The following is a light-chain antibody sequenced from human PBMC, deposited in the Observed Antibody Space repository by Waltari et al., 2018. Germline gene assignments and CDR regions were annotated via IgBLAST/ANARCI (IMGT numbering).Light chain of an antibody. V-gene: IGKV1-9*01. CDR3: QQLNNYPVT. CDR1: PGISTS. CDR2: FAS. J-gene: IGKJ5*01. Sequence: DIQLTQSPSFLSASVGDTATITCRASPGISTSLAWYQQKPGKAPKLLIYFASSLQGGVPPSFSGSGSGTEFTLTIRSLQPEDFATYYCQQLNNYPVTFGQGTRLDIK.